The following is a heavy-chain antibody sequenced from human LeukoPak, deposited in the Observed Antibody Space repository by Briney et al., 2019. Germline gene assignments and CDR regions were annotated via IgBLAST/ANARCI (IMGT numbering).Heavy chain of an antibody. CDR2: IYSGGST. D-gene: IGHD2-2*01. Sequence: GSLRLSCAASGFTVSSNYMSWVRQAPGKGLEWVSVIYSGGSTYYADSVKGRFTISRDNSKNTLYLQMNSLRAEDTAVYYCAKKRDIVVVPAAELDYWGQGTLVTVSS. CDR3: AKKRDIVVVPAAELDY. J-gene: IGHJ4*02. V-gene: IGHV3-53*01. CDR1: GFTVSSNY.